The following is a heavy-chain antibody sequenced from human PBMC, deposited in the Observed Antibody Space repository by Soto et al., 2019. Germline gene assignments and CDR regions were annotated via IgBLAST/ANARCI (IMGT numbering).Heavy chain of an antibody. CDR1: GFTFRNYK. CDR2: VSIGGSTV. Sequence: GGSLRLSCAAPGFTFRNYKNKWVRPAPGKGLEWVSHVSIGGSTVDYADSVKGRFTISRDNAKNSLHLQMNSLRAEDTAVYYCARPLHYYDGSGYSAYWGQGTLVTVSS. V-gene: IGHV3-48*04. CDR3: ARPLHYYDGSGYSAY. D-gene: IGHD3-22*01. J-gene: IGHJ4*02.